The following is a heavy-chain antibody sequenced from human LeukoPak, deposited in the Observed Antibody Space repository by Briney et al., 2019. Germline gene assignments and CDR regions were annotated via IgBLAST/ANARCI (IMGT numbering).Heavy chain of an antibody. J-gene: IGHJ4*02. Sequence: PSETLSLTCAVSGGSISTRYYYWGWIRQPPGKGLEWIGTIHDSGSTYYCPSLKSQVTISVDTSNNQFSLKLSSVTAGDTAVYYCASLYFYGSGSFPNYWGQGILVTVST. CDR1: GGSISTRYYY. CDR3: ASLYFYGSGSFPNY. V-gene: IGHV4-39*01. CDR2: IHDSGST. D-gene: IGHD3-10*01.